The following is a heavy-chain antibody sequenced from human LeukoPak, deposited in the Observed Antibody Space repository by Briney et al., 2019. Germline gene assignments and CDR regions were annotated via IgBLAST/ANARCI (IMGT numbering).Heavy chain of an antibody. D-gene: IGHD6-6*01. CDR2: IFYTGGT. CDR1: GGSLSSVGFY. V-gene: IGHV4-31*03. CDR3: ARTPQIAARPYYFDS. J-gene: IGHJ4*02. Sequence: SQTLSLTCTVSGGSLSSVGFYWSWIRQYPGKGLEWIGYIFYTGGTQYAPSLQSRVTMSVDTSKNQFSLNLTSVTAADTAVYYCARTPQIAARPYYFDSWGQGTLVTVSS.